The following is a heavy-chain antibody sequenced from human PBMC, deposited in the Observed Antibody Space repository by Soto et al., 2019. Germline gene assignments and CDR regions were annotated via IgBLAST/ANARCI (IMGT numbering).Heavy chain of an antibody. CDR3: ARQQYTVVTAFDV. CDR2: VSYNGNT. J-gene: IGHJ3*01. CDR1: GGSITPYY. D-gene: IGHD2-15*01. V-gene: IGHV4-59*07. Sequence: QVQLKESGPGLVKPADTLSLKCTVSGGSITPYYWSWIRQTPGGGLEWIGYVSYNGNTNYNPSLKSRVSISADTSKNEFSRQFTSLTAADAAIYFCARQQYTVVTAFDVWGQGTMVAVSS.